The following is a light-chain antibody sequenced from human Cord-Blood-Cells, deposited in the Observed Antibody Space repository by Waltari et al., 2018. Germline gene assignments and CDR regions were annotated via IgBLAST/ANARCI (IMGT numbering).Light chain of an antibody. V-gene: IGLV3-25*02. Sequence: SYELTQPPSVSVSPGQTARITCSGHALPKKLANLYQQKPGQAPGLVKYKDSKRPPGIPERISGSSSGTTVTLTISGVQAEDEADYYCQSADSSGTYYVFGTGTKVTVL. CDR1: ALPKKL. J-gene: IGLJ1*01. CDR2: KDS. CDR3: QSADSSGTYYV.